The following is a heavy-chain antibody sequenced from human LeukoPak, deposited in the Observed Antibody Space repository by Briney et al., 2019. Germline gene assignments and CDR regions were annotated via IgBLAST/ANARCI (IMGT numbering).Heavy chain of an antibody. J-gene: IGHJ6*03. V-gene: IGHV3-21*01. D-gene: IGHD1-26*01. CDR1: GFTFSSYA. Sequence: GGSLRLSCAASGFTFSSYAMNWVRQAPGKGLEWVSSITSSSTYTFYADSVKGRFTISGDNARNSLYLQMNSLRAEDTAVYYCARDPYSGTYGDTYYYYMDVWGKGTTVTISS. CDR3: ARDPYSGTYGDTYYYYMDV. CDR2: ITSSSTYT.